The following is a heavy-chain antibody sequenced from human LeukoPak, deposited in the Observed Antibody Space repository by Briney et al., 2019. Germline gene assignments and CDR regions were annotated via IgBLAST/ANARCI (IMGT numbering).Heavy chain of an antibody. J-gene: IGHJ4*02. CDR2: ISAYNGNT. D-gene: IGHD3-22*01. CDR3: ARDLYDSSGYHPYLSDY. Sequence: GESLKISCKGSGYSFTSYWIGWVRQAPGQGLEWMGWISAYNGNTNYAPKLQGRVTMTTDTSTSTAYMELRSLRSDDTAVYYCARDLYDSSGYHPYLSDYWGQGTLVTVSS. V-gene: IGHV1-18*04. CDR1: GYSFTSYW.